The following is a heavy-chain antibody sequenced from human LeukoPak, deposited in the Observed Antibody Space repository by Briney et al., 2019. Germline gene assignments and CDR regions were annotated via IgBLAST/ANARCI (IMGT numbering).Heavy chain of an antibody. CDR2: ISSSSSYI. J-gene: IGHJ4*02. V-gene: IGHV3-21*01. CDR1: GFTFSSYN. D-gene: IGHD7-27*01. CDR3: ARGSWGSHFDF. Sequence: GGSLRLSCAASGFTFSSYNLNWVRQAPGKGLEWVSSISSSSSYIYYADSLKGRFTISRDSAKNSLYLQMNSLRAEDTGVYYCARGSWGSHFDFWGQGTLVTVSS.